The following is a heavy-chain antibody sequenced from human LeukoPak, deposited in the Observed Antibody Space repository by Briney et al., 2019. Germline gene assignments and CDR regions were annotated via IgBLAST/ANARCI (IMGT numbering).Heavy chain of an antibody. D-gene: IGHD5-12*01. CDR3: ARDRGYDSALDY. CDR1: GYTFTGYY. J-gene: IGHJ4*02. CDR2: INPNSGGT. V-gene: IGHV1-2*02. Sequence: GASVKVFCKASGYTFTGYYMHWVRQAPGQGLEWMGWINPNSGGTNYAQKFQGRVTMTRDTSISTAYMELSRLRSDDTAVYYCARDRGYDSALDYWGQGTLVTVSS.